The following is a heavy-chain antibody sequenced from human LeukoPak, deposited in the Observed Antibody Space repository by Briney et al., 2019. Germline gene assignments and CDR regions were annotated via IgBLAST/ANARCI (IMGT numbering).Heavy chain of an antibody. D-gene: IGHD5-18*01. J-gene: IGHJ4*02. CDR1: GFTFSSYW. CDR2: IKQDGSEK. V-gene: IGHV3-7*01. CDR3: ARATQYSYGYHPLDY. Sequence: GGSLRLSCAASGFTFSSYWMSWVRQAPGKGLEWVANIKQDGSEKYYVDSVKGRFTISRDNAKNSLYLQMNSLRAEDTAVYYCARATQYSYGYHPLDYWGQGTLVTVSS.